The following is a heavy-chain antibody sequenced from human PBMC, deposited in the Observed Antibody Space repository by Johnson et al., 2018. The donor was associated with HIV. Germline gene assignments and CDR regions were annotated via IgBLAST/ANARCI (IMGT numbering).Heavy chain of an antibody. J-gene: IGHJ3*02. Sequence: VQLVESGGGLVQPGRSLRLSCAASGFNFSNYDIHWVRQATGKGLEWVSTIGTAGDTYYVGSVKGRFTISRDNSKNTLYLQMNSLRAEDTAVYYCALDGRRGYSYDWGHDAFDIWGQGTMVTVSS. D-gene: IGHD5-18*01. CDR3: ALDGRRGYSYDWGHDAFDI. CDR2: IGTAGDT. V-gene: IGHV3-13*01. CDR1: GFNFSNYD.